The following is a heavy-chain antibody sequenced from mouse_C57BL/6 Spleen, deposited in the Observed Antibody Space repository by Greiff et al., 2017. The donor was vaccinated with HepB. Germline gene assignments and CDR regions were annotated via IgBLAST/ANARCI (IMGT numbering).Heavy chain of an antibody. J-gene: IGHJ1*03. D-gene: IGHD1-3*01. Sequence: VQLQQSGPELVKPGASVKIPCKASGYTFTDYNMDWVKQSHGKSLEWIGDINPNNGGTIYNQKFKGKATLTVDKSSSTAYMELRSLTSEDTAVYYCARSESNYWYFDVWGTGTTVTVSS. CDR3: ARSESNYWYFDV. CDR2: INPNNGGT. V-gene: IGHV1-18*01. CDR1: GYTFTDYN.